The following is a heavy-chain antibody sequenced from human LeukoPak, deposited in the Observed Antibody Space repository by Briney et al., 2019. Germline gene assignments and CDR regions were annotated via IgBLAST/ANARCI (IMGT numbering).Heavy chain of an antibody. CDR1: GFTFSDSA. Sequence: GGSLRLSCAASGFTFSDSAIHWVRQAPGKGREWVGRIRSKADAYATTYAASLKGRFTISRDDSRNRAYLQMSSLRTEDTAVYYCTREYSSGWPFDFWGQGTLVTVSS. J-gene: IGHJ4*02. V-gene: IGHV3-73*01. D-gene: IGHD6-19*01. CDR2: IRSKADAYAT. CDR3: TREYSSGWPFDF.